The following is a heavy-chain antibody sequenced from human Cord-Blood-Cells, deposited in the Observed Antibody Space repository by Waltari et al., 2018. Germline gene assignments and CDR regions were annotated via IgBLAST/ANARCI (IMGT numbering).Heavy chain of an antibody. J-gene: IGHJ3*02. CDR1: GYTFTSYA. CDR3: ARERYCSGGSCYTDAFDI. D-gene: IGHD2-15*01. Sequence: QVQLVQSGAEVKKPGASVKVSCKASGYTFTSYAMHWVRPAPGQRLEGMGWINAGNGNTKYSQKFQGRVTITRDTSASTAYMELSSLRSEDTAVYYCARERYCSGGSCYTDAFDIWGQGTMVTVSS. CDR2: INAGNGNT. V-gene: IGHV1-3*01.